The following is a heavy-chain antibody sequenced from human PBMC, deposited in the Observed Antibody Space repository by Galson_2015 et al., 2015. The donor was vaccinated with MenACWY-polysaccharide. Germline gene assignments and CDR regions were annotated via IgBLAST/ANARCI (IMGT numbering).Heavy chain of an antibody. V-gene: IGHV3-74*01. Sequence: SLRLSCAASGFTFSSDWMHWVRQAPGKGLVWVSRINNDATTINYADSVKGRFIISRDNAKNTLYLQMNRLRAEDTAVYYCARRAGSYYASWGQGPLVSVSS. CDR3: ARRAGSYYAS. CDR1: GFTFSSDW. D-gene: IGHD3-10*01. J-gene: IGHJ4*02. CDR2: INNDATTI.